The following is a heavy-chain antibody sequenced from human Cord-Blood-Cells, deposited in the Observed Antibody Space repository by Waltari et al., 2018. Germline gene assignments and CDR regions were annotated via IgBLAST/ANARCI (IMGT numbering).Heavy chain of an antibody. CDR2: INHSGST. CDR1: GGSFSGYY. D-gene: IGHD2-2*01. CDR3: AREQDIVVVPAANWFDP. J-gene: IGHJ5*02. Sequence: QVQLQQWGAGLLKPSETLSLTCAVYGGSFSGYYWSWIRQPPGKGLEWIGEINHSGSTNYNPSLKSRVTISVDTSKNQFSLKRSSVTAADTAVYYCAREQDIVVVPAANWFDPWGQGTLVTVSS. V-gene: IGHV4-34*01.